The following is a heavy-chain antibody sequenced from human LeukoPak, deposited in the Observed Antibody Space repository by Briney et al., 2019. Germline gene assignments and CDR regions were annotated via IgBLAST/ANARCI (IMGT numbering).Heavy chain of an antibody. J-gene: IGHJ4*02. CDR3: ARGPLTYYYDSSGAHFDY. Sequence: ASVKVSCKASGYTFTSYYMHWVRQAPGQGLEWMGIINPSGGSTSYAQKFQGRVTMTRDTSTSTVYMELSSLRSEGTAVYYCARGPLTYYYDSSGAHFDYWGQGTLVTVSS. CDR2: INPSGGST. D-gene: IGHD3-22*01. CDR1: GYTFTSYY. V-gene: IGHV1-46*01.